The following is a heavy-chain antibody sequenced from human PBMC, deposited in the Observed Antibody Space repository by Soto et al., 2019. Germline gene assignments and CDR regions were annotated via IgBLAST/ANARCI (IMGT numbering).Heavy chain of an antibody. V-gene: IGHV4-31*03. J-gene: IGHJ5*02. CDR3: ARRGGYCTGGSCYWFAP. CDR2: IHSSGST. CDR1: GGSISGYY. Sequence: QVQLQESGPGLVRPSQTLSLTCTVSGGSISGYYWNWIRQRPGRGLEWIGYIHSSGSTYYNPSLKSRITISVDTSKKQFSLKLHSVTAADPAVYYCARRGGYCTGGSCYWFAPWGQGTLVTVSS. D-gene: IGHD2-15*01.